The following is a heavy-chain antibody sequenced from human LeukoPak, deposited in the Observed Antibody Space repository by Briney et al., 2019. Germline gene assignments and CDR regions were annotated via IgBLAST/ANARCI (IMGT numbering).Heavy chain of an antibody. J-gene: IGHJ6*02. V-gene: IGHV4-59*12. CDR1: GAFISSYH. CDR2: IYYSGRT. D-gene: IGHD6-13*01. Sequence: SETLSLTCIVSGAFISSYHWSWIRQPPGKGLEWIGYIYYSGRTVFNPSLKSRLTMSLDTSNNQFSLKLSYVTAADTAVYYCARLIAAAGLHYYYGMDVWGQGTTVTVSS. CDR3: ARLIAAAGLHYYYGMDV.